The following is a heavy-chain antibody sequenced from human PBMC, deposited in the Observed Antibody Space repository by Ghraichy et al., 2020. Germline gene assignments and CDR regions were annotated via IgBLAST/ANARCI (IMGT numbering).Heavy chain of an antibody. D-gene: IGHD6-19*01. CDR1: GGSFSGYY. CDR2: VNHSGST. CDR3: ARQSDGPEAVTSHYYFDY. Sequence: SETLSLTCAVYGGSFSGYYWSWIRQPPRTGLEWIGEVNHSGSTNYNPSLKSRVTISVDTSKNQFSLKLSSVTAADTAVYYCARQSDGPEAVTSHYYFDYWGQGTLVTVSS. V-gene: IGHV4-34*01. J-gene: IGHJ4*02.